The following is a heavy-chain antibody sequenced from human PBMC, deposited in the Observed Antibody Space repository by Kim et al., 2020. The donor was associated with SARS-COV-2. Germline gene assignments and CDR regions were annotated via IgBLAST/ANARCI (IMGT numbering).Heavy chain of an antibody. D-gene: IGHD2-2*01. CDR3: ASRGRKASSTPTKRYYYYMDV. J-gene: IGHJ6*03. CDR1: GGSISSYY. Sequence: SETLSLTCTVSGGSISSYYWSWIRQPPGKGLEWIGYIYYSGSTNYNPSLKSRVTISVDTSKNQFSLKLSSVTAADTAVYYCASRGRKASSTPTKRYYYYMDVWGKGTTVTVSS. V-gene: IGHV4-59*01. CDR2: IYYSGST.